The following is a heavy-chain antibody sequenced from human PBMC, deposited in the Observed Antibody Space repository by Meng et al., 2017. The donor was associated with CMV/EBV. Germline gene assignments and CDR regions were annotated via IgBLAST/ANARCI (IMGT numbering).Heavy chain of an antibody. CDR1: GFTFSNAW. Sequence: GSLKISCAASGFTFSNAWMSWVRQAPGKGLEWVGRIKSKTDGGTTDYAAPVKGRFTISRDDSKNTLYLQMNSLKTEDTAVYYCTTDPTFTYYDFWSGYYTDYWGQGTLVTVSS. D-gene: IGHD3-3*01. CDR3: TTDPTFTYYDFWSGYYTDY. V-gene: IGHV3-15*01. J-gene: IGHJ4*02. CDR2: IKSKTDGGTT.